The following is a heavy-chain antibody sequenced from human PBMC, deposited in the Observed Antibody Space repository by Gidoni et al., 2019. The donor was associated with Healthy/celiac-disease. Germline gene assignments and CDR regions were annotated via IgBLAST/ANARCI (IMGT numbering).Heavy chain of an antibody. J-gene: IGHJ5*02. CDR1: GGSISSSSYY. CDR3: ASPTTYGDYDNWFDP. V-gene: IGHV4-39*01. CDR2: IYYSGST. Sequence: QLQLQESGPGLVKPSETLSLTCTVPGGSISSSSYYWGWIRQPPGKGLEWIGSIYYSGSTYYNPSLKSRVTISVDTSKNQFSLKLSSVTAADTAVYYCASPTTYGDYDNWFDPWGQGTLVTVSS. D-gene: IGHD4-17*01.